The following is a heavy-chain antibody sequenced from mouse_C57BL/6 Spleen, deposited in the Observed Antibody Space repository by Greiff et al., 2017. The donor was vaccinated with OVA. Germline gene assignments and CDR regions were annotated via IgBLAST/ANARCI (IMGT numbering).Heavy chain of an antibody. CDR2: ISRGGDYI. CDR3: TRDAMDY. CDR1: GFTFSSYA. V-gene: IGHV5-9-1*02. Sequence: EVLLVESGEGLVKPGGSLKLSCAASGFTFSSYAMSWVRQTPEKRLEWVAYISRGGDYIYYADTVKGRFTISRDKATNTLYLQMSRLKSEDTAMYYCTRDAMDYGGQGTSVTVSS. J-gene: IGHJ4*01.